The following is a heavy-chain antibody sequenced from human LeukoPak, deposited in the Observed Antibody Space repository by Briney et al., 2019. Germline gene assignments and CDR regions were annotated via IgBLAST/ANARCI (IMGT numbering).Heavy chain of an antibody. V-gene: IGHV3-30*02. CDR2: IHYDGTNN. J-gene: IGHJ4*02. Sequence: GGSLRLSCAASGFTFSTSGMHWVRQAPGKGLEWVTFIHYDGTNNYYTDSVKGRFTISRDNSKNMLYLQMNSLRPEDTAVYYCARDEGGNFDYWGQGTLVTVSS. CDR1: GFTFSTSG. CDR3: ARDEGGNFDY. D-gene: IGHD2-15*01.